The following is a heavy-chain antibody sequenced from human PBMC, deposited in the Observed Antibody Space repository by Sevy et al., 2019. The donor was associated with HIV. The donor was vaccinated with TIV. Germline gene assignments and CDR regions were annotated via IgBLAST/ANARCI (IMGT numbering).Heavy chain of an antibody. Sequence: GGSLRLSCAASGFIFNTYNMNWVRQAPGKGLEWVSSITSSSTYIYYADSVRGRFTISRDNTKNSLYLQMNSLRAEDTAVYYCARDLPPSATTVAHFDCWGQGTLVTVSS. CDR2: ITSSSTYI. J-gene: IGHJ4*02. V-gene: IGHV3-21*01. CDR1: GFIFNTYN. CDR3: ARDLPPSATTVAHFDC. D-gene: IGHD4-17*01.